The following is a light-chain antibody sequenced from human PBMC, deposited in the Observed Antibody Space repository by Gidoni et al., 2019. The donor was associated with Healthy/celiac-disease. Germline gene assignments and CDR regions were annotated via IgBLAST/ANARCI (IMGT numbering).Light chain of an antibody. J-gene: IGKJ3*01. Sequence: EIVFTQSPATLSLSPGERATLSCRASQSVSSYLAWYQQKPGQAPRPLIYDASNRATGIPARFSGSGSGTDFTLTISSLEPEDFAVYYCQQRSNSFGPGTKVDIK. V-gene: IGKV3-11*01. CDR3: QQRSNS. CDR2: DAS. CDR1: QSVSSY.